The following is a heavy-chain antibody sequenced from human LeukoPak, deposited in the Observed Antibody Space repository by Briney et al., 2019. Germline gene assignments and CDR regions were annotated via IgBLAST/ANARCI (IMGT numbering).Heavy chain of an antibody. Sequence: GGSLRLSCAASGFTFSGYWMTWVRQAPGKGLEWVANIKQDGSEKYYVDSVKGRFTISRDNAKNSLYLQMNSLRVEDTAVYFCARDPRKYSSSWYRSAYYYYGMDVWGQGTTVTVSS. D-gene: IGHD6-13*01. CDR1: GFTFSGYW. J-gene: IGHJ6*02. CDR3: ARDPRKYSSSWYRSAYYYYGMDV. CDR2: IKQDGSEK. V-gene: IGHV3-7*03.